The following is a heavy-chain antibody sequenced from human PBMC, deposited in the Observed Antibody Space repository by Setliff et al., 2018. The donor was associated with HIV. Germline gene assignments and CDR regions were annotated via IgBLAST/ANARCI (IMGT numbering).Heavy chain of an antibody. CDR1: GLTFRAHW. CDR3: ARDQVANYYGSGIDY. J-gene: IGHJ4*02. V-gene: IGHV3-74*01. Sequence: GGSLRLSCAASGLTFRAHWMLRFRQAPGKGLMWVSRISPDGTKTNHADSVKGRCTTSRDNSKNTLYLQMNSLRAEDTAVYYCARDQVANYYGSGIDYWGQGTLVTVSS. D-gene: IGHD3-10*01. CDR2: ISPDGTKT.